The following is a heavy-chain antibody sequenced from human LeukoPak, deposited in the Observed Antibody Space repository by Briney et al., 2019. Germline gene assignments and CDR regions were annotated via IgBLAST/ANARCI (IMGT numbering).Heavy chain of an antibody. CDR1: GASVSGSAYY. J-gene: IGHJ5*02. Sequence: SETLSLTCTVSGASVSGSAYYWGWIRQPPGKGLEWIGNIYYSGSTYYNPSLKSRVIISVDTSKNQFSLKLSSVTAADTAVYYCARQYCKNCYDDRGWFDPWGQGTLVTVSS. D-gene: IGHD2-21*01. CDR2: IYYSGST. CDR3: ARQYCKNCYDDRGWFDP. V-gene: IGHV4-39*01.